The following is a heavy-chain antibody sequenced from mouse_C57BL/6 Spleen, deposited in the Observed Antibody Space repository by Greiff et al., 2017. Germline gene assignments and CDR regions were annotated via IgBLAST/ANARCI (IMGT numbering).Heavy chain of an antibody. CDR1: GYTFTDYE. CDR2: IDPETGGT. V-gene: IGHV1-15*01. D-gene: IGHD3-2*02. J-gene: IGHJ2*01. Sequence: QVQLQQSGAELVRPGASVTLSCKASGYTFTDYEMHWVKQTPVHGLEWIGAIDPETGGTAYNQKFKGKAILTADKSSSTAYMELRSLTSEDSAVYYCTKEKDSSGLGYYFDYWGQGTTLTVSS. CDR3: TKEKDSSGLGYYFDY.